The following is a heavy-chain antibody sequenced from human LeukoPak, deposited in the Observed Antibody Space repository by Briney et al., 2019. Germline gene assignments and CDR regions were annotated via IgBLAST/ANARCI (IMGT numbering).Heavy chain of an antibody. CDR3: ARYYGDVTHAFEI. CDR2: ISYGGSTK. CDR1: GFAFSNYG. J-gene: IGHJ3*02. Sequence: GGSLRLSCAASGFAFSNYGMHWVRQAPGKGLEWVAFISYGGSTKYYTDSVKGRFTISRDNFKNTLYLQMNSLRAEDTAVYYCARYYGDVTHAFEIWGQGTMVTVSS. D-gene: IGHD4-17*01. V-gene: IGHV3-30*03.